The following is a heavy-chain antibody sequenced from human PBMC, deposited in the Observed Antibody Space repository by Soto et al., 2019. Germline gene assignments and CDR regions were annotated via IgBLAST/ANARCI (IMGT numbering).Heavy chain of an antibody. CDR2: IYYSGST. J-gene: IGHJ5*02. Sequence: SETLSLTCTVSGGSISSGDYYWSWIRQPPGKGLEWIGYIYYSGSTYYNPSLKSRVTISVDTSKNQFSLKLSSVTAADTAVYYCARVPDRRVLWFDPWGQGNLVXV. CDR3: ARVPDRRVLWFDP. CDR1: GGSISSGDYY. D-gene: IGHD2-15*01. V-gene: IGHV4-30-4*01.